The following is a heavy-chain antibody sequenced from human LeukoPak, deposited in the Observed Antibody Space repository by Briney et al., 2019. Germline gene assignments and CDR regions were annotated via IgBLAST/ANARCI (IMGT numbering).Heavy chain of an antibody. V-gene: IGHV3-74*01. CDR1: GNYW. Sequence: GGSLRLSCAASGNYWMHWVRQAPGKGLVWVSHINSDGSWTSYADSVKGRFTISKDNAKNTVYLQMNNPRAEDTAVYYCVSFYETYWGRGTLVTVSS. CDR3: VSFYETY. D-gene: IGHD2-2*01. J-gene: IGHJ4*02. CDR2: INSDGSWT.